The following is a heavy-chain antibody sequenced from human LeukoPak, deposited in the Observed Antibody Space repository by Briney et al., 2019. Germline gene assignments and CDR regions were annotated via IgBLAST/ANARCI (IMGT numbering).Heavy chain of an antibody. Sequence: GGSLRLSCAASGFIFSSYAMNWVRQAPGKGLEWVSGISGSGGSTYYADSVKGRFTISRDNSKNTLYLQMNSLRAEDTAVYYCAKASGSGTYYKSPFDYWGQGTLVTVSS. V-gene: IGHV3-23*01. J-gene: IGHJ4*02. CDR1: GFIFSSYA. D-gene: IGHD3-10*01. CDR3: AKASGSGTYYKSPFDY. CDR2: ISGSGGST.